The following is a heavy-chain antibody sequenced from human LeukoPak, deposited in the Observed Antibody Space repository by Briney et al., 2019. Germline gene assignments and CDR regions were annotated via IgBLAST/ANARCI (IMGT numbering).Heavy chain of an antibody. CDR1: GGSISSYY. D-gene: IGHD3-22*01. J-gene: IGHJ2*01. CDR3: ARDSHDSSGYYKSYWYFDL. CDR2: IYYSGST. Sequence: PSETLSLTCTVSGGSISSYYWSWIRQPPGKGLEWIGYIYYSGSTNYNPSLKSRVTISVDTSKNQFSLKLSSVTAADTAVYYCARDSHDSSGYYKSYWYFDLWGRGTLVTVSS. V-gene: IGHV4-59*01.